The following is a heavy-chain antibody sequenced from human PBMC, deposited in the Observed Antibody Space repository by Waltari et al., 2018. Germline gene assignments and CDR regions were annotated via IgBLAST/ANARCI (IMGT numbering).Heavy chain of an antibody. CDR3: AKDHGASGTPAANWFDP. CDR1: AFTFTNYG. D-gene: IGHD6-13*01. V-gene: IGHV3-30*02. J-gene: IGHJ5*02. Sequence: QVQLVESGGGVVRPGGSLTLSCAASAFTFTNYGMHWVRQAPGKGLMWVACIREEGSNKNYADSGNVRFTISRDNSKNTLYLQMSSLRAEDTAVYYCAKDHGASGTPAANWFDPRGQGTLVTVSS. CDR2: IREEGSNK.